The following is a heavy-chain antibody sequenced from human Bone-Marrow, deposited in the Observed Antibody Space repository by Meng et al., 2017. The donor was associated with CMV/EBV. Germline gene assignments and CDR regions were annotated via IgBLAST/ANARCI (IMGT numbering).Heavy chain of an antibody. V-gene: IGHV4-34*01. J-gene: IGHJ6*01. CDR2: INHRGST. CDR3: ARVVVVPAASSHYYYGMDV. D-gene: IGHD2-2*01. Sequence: SETLSLTCAVYGVSFSGYYWSWIRQPPGKGLEWIGEINHRGSTNYNPSLKSRITISVDTSKNQFSLKLSSVTAADTAVYYCARVVVVPAASSHYYYGMDVWGQGTTVTVSS. CDR1: GVSFSGYY.